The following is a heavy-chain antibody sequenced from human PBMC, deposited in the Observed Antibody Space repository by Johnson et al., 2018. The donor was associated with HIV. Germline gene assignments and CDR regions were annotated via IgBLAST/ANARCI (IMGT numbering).Heavy chain of an antibody. V-gene: IGHV3-11*04. J-gene: IGHJ3*02. CDR2: ISSSGTTI. Sequence: QVQLVESGGGLVKPGGSLRLSCVASGVIFSDYYMSWIRQAPGTGLEWVSYISSSGTTIYYAASVKGRFTISRDNAKNSLYLQMNSLRAEDTAVYYCASGWGIAASDAFDIWGQGTMVIVSS. CDR1: GVIFSDYY. D-gene: IGHD6-13*01. CDR3: ASGWGIAASDAFDI.